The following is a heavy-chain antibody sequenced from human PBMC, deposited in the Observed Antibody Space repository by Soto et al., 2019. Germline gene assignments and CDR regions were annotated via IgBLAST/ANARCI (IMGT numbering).Heavy chain of an antibody. CDR3: AREGYFSGSGSYSPPRYYGMDV. D-gene: IGHD3-10*01. J-gene: IGHJ6*02. Sequence: QVQLVQSGAEVKKPGASVKVSCKASGYSFTTYGISWVRQAPGQGLEWMGWISDYNGNTNYEKKFRGRFTMTTDTSTRTAYRELKSLRSGDTAVYYCAREGYFSGSGSYSPPRYYGMDVWGQGTTVTVS. V-gene: IGHV1-18*01. CDR1: GYSFTTYG. CDR2: ISDYNGNT.